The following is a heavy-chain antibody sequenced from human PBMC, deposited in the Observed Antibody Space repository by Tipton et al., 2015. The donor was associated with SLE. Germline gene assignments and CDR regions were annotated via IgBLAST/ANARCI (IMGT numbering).Heavy chain of an antibody. CDR2: INHSGST. D-gene: IGHD3-22*01. V-gene: IGHV4-34*01. CDR3: VRGPRGSSGYPS. Sequence: TLSLTCAVYGGSFSGYYWSWIRQPPGKGLEWIGEINHSGSTNYNPSLKSRVTMSGDTSKNEFSLKLISVTAADTAVYYCVRGPRGSSGYPSWGRGTLVTVSS. CDR1: GGSFSGYY. J-gene: IGHJ4*02.